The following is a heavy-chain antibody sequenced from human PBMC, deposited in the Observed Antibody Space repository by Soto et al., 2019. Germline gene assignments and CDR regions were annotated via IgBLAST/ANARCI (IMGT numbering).Heavy chain of an antibody. CDR2: MNPNSGNT. J-gene: IGHJ4*01. CDR3: ARSPRNWGFDY. Sequence: QVQLVQSGAEVKKPGASVKVSCKASGYTFTSYDINWVRQATGQGFEWMGWMNPNSGNTGYAQKFQGRVTMTRDTSITTAYMELSSLRSEDTAVYYWARSPRNWGFDYWGLEPWSPSPQ. V-gene: IGHV1-8*01. D-gene: IGHD7-27*01. CDR1: GYTFTSYD.